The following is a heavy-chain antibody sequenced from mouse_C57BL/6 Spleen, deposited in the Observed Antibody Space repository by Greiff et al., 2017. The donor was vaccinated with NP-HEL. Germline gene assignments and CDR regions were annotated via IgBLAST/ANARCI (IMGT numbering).Heavy chain of an antibody. CDR3: ARWGYDGPYYYAMDY. D-gene: IGHD2-3*01. Sequence: QVQLQQSGAELVKPGASVKISCKASGYAFSSYWMNWVKQRPGKGLEWIGQIYPGDGDTNYNGKFKGKATLTADKSSSTAYMQLSSLTSEDSAVYFGARWGYDGPYYYAMDYWGQGTSVTVSS. CDR1: GYAFSSYW. J-gene: IGHJ4*01. V-gene: IGHV1-80*01. CDR2: IYPGDGDT.